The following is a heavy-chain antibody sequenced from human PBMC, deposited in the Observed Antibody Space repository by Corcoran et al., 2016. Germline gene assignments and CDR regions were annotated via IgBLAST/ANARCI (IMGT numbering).Heavy chain of an antibody. Sequence: QLQLQETGPGLVKPSATLSLTCTVSGGSISSSSYSWGWIRQPPGKGLEWIGSIYYSGSTYYNPSLKSRVTLSVDTSTNQFSLKLSSVTAADTAVYYCAWTSVTYLYYFDYWGQGTLVTVSS. CDR1: GGSISSSSYS. CDR3: AWTSVTYLYYFDY. D-gene: IGHD4-17*01. V-gene: IGHV4-39*07. J-gene: IGHJ4*02. CDR2: IYYSGST.